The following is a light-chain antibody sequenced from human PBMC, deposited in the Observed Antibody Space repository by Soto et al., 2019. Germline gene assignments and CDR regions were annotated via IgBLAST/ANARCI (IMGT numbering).Light chain of an antibody. CDR2: DVS. CDR1: SSDVGAYNY. Sequence: QSALTQPASVSGSPGQSITISCTGTSSDVGAYNYASWYQQYPGEAPKVIIYDVSHRPAGVSNRFSGSKSGNTASLTISGLQTQDEADYYCSSYTSATTYVFGTETKLTVL. J-gene: IGLJ1*01. V-gene: IGLV2-14*01. CDR3: SSYTSATTYV.